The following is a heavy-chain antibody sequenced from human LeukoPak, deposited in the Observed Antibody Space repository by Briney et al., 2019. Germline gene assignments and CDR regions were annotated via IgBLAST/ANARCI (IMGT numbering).Heavy chain of an antibody. V-gene: IGHV1-69*05. Sequence: SVKVSCKASGGTFSSYAISWVRQAPGQGLEWMGGIIPIFGTANYAQKLQGRVTMTTDTSTSTAYMELRSLRSDDTAVYYCARDHYYDSSGYGPGGYWGQGTLVTVSS. J-gene: IGHJ4*02. CDR1: GGTFSSYA. D-gene: IGHD3-22*01. CDR3: ARDHYYDSSGYGPGGY. CDR2: IIPIFGTA.